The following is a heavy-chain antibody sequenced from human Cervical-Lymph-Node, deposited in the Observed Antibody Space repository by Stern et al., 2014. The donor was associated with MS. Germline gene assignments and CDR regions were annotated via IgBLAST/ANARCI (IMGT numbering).Heavy chain of an antibody. CDR2: IYYSGST. J-gene: IGHJ4*02. D-gene: IGHD2-2*01. CDR3: AREQGPKMPVFDC. Sequence: QVQLQESGPGLVKPSETLSLTCTVSGGSISSYYWSWIRQPPGKGLEWIGYIYYSGSTNYNPSLKSRVTISVDTSKNQFSLKLSSVTAADTAVYYCAREQGPKMPVFDCWGQGTPVTVS. V-gene: IGHV4-59*01. CDR1: GGSISSYY.